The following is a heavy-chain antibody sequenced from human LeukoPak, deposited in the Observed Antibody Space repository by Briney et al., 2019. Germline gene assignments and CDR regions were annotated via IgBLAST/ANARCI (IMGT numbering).Heavy chain of an antibody. V-gene: IGHV1-18*01. Sequence: GASVKVSCKASGYRFTSYGISWVRQAPGQGLEWMGWISGYNGNTDYAQNLQGRVTMTTDTSTSTAYMEMRSLRSDDTAVYYCARDQAIAAAGQGYWGQGTLVTVSS. CDR1: GYRFTSYG. J-gene: IGHJ4*02. CDR3: ARDQAIAAAGQGY. CDR2: ISGYNGNT. D-gene: IGHD6-13*01.